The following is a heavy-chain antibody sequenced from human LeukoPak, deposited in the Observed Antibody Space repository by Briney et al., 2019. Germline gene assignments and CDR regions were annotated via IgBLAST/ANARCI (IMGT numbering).Heavy chain of an antibody. J-gene: IGHJ4*02. CDR2: IYTSGNT. Sequence: PSQTLSLTCTVSGGSISGGSYYWRWIRQPAGKGLEWIGRIYTSGNTNYNPSLKSRVTISVDTSTNQFSLKLSSVTATDTAVYYCARELVAASHFFDYWGQGTLVTVSS. CDR1: GGSISGGSYY. D-gene: IGHD2-15*01. CDR3: ARELVAASHFFDY. V-gene: IGHV4-61*02.